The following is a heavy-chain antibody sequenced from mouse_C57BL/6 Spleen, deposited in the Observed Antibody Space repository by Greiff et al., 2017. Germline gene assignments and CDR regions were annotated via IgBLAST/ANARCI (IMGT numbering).Heavy chain of an antibody. CDR3: ASDRGAGFDV. Sequence: EVKLEESEGGLVQPGSSMKLSCTASGFTFSDYYMAWVRQVPEKGLEWVANINYDGSSTYYLDSLKSRFIISRDNAKNILYLQMSSLKSEYTATYYCASDRGAGFDVWGTGTTVTVSS. CDR1: GFTFSDYY. V-gene: IGHV5-16*01. CDR2: INYDGSST. J-gene: IGHJ1*03.